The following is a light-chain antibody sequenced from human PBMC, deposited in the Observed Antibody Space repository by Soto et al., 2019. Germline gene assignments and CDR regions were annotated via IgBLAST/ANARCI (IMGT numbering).Light chain of an antibody. CDR3: MCYAGGNNWV. J-gene: IGLJ3*02. Sequence: QSVLTQPPSASGSPGQSVTISCTGTTNDVGTHGYVSWYQQHAGKAPKLMIYDVTKRPSGAPDRFSGSKSANTASLTVSGLQAEDEADYYCMCYAGGNNWVFGGGTK. CDR2: DVT. CDR1: TNDVGTHGY. V-gene: IGLV2-8*01.